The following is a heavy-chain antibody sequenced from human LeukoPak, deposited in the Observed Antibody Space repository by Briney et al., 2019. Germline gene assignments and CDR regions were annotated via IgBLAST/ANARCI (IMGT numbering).Heavy chain of an antibody. J-gene: IGHJ4*02. Sequence: PGGSLRLSCAASEFKFSTYGMHWVRQVPGKGLEWVAVISYDGRSNNYADSVKGRFTISRDNPRNTLYLQMNSLRAEDTAVYFCAREKYCTETDCLHGRFYFDYWGQGTLVTVSS. CDR3: AREKYCTETDCLHGRFYFDY. CDR2: ISYDGRSN. V-gene: IGHV3-30*03. CDR1: EFKFSTYG. D-gene: IGHD2-8*02.